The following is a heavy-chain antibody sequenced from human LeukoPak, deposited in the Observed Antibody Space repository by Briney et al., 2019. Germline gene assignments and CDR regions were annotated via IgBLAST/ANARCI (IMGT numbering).Heavy chain of an antibody. CDR2: IKSSNT. CDR1: GGSISSDRFY. Sequence: PSETLLLTCTVSGGSISSDRFYWTWVRQPAGKGLEWIGRIKSSNTNYNPSLKSRVSISLDTSTNQFSLKLSSLTAADTAVYYCARVPDWTYVPDYWGQGTLVTVSS. CDR3: ARVPDWTYVPDY. J-gene: IGHJ4*02. V-gene: IGHV4-61*02. D-gene: IGHD3-16*01.